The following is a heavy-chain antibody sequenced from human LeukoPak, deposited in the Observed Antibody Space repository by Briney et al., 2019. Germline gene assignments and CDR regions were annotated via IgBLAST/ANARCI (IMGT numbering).Heavy chain of an antibody. CDR1: GGSISSGSYY. CDR2: IYTSGST. CDR3: ARDRVGYCSSTSCLNWFDP. V-gene: IGHV4-61*02. Sequence: TLSLTCTVSGGSISSGSYYWSWIRQPAGKGLEWIGRIYTSGSTNYNPSLKSRVTISVDTSKNQFSLKLSSVTAADTAVYYCARDRVGYCSSTSCLNWFDPWGQGTLVTVSS. D-gene: IGHD2-2*01. J-gene: IGHJ5*02.